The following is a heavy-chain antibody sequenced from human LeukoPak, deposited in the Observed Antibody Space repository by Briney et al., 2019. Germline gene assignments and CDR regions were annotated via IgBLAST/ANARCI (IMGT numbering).Heavy chain of an antibody. D-gene: IGHD3-16*02. J-gene: IGHJ3*02. Sequence: PGESLKISCKDSGYRFTDYWIGWVRQMPGKGLEWMGIIYPGDSDTRYSPSFQGQVTISADKSISTAYLQWSSLKASDTAMYYCACEVIPDAFDIWGQGTMVTVSS. CDR3: ACEVIPDAFDI. CDR2: IYPGDSDT. V-gene: IGHV5-51*01. CDR1: GYRFTDYW.